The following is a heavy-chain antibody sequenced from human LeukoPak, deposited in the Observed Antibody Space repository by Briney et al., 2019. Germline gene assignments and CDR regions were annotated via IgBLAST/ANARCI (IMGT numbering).Heavy chain of an antibody. CDR2: IGVTGDT. J-gene: IGHJ2*01. D-gene: IGHD2-15*01. V-gene: IGHV3-13*01. CDR3: SRAACAGGSYYDF. Sequence: GGSLRLSCAASGFTFSKDDFHWVRQAPGKGLEWVAAIGVTGDTYYADSVKGRFTISREDAANSLYLQMRSLGAGDTALYCGSRAACAGGSYYDFWGRGALVTVSS. CDR1: GFTFSKDD.